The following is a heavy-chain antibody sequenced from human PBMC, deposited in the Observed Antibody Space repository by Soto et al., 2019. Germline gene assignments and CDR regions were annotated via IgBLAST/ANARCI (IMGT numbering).Heavy chain of an antibody. D-gene: IGHD3-3*01. J-gene: IGHJ6*03. CDR1: GFTFSDYY. V-gene: IGHV3-11*01. Sequence: QVQLVESGGGLVKPGGSLRLSCAASGFTFSDYYMSWIRQAPGKGLEWVSYISSSGSTIYYADSVKGRFTISRDNAKNSLYLQMNRLRAEDSAVYYCAGVRDREWLLANYYYYMDVWGKGTAVTVSS. CDR3: AGVRDREWLLANYYYYMDV. CDR2: ISSSGSTI.